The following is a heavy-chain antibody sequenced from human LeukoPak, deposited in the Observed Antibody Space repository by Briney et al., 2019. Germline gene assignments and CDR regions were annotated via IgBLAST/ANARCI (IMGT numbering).Heavy chain of an antibody. J-gene: IGHJ3*02. V-gene: IGHV4-34*01. CDR2: INHSRST. Sequence: SETLSLTCAVYGGSFSGYYCSWIRQPPGKGLESIGEINHSRSTNYNPSLKSRVTISVDTSKNQFSLKLSSVTAADTAVYYCARGNYHDSSGYYYRAFDIWGQGTMVTVSS. CDR3: ARGNYHDSSGYYYRAFDI. CDR1: GGSFSGYY. D-gene: IGHD3-22*01.